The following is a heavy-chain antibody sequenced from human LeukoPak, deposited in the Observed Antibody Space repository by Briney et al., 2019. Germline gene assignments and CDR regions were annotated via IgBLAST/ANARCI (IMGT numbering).Heavy chain of an antibody. D-gene: IGHD6-13*01. CDR3: ARGIPLSWFDN. CDR1: GGSISSGGYY. CDR2: IYSSGST. Sequence: SQTLSLTCTVSGGSISSGGYYWSWIRQHPGKGLEWIGYIYSSGSTYYNPSLKSRVTISLDTSKNQFSLKLSSVTAADTAVYYCARGIPLSWFDNWGQGTLVTVSS. V-gene: IGHV4-31*03. J-gene: IGHJ4*02.